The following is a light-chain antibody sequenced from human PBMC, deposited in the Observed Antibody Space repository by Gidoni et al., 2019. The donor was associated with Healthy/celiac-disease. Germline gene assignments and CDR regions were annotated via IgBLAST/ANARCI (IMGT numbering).Light chain of an antibody. J-gene: IGLJ1*01. Sequence: YVLTPPPSGSVAPGQTARITWGGNNIGSKSVHCHQQKQGQAPVLVVYDDSDRPSGIPERFSCSNSGNTATLTLSLVEAGDEADYYCQVWDSSSDQGVFGTGTKVTVL. CDR1: NIGSKS. V-gene: IGLV3-21*02. CDR2: DDS. CDR3: QVWDSSSDQGV.